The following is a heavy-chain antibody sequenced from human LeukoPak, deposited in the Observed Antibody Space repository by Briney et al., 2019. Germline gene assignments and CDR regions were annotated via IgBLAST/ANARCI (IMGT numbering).Heavy chain of an antibody. J-gene: IGHJ4*02. CDR1: GFTFDDYA. D-gene: IGHD4-17*01. V-gene: IGHV3-9*01. CDR2: ISWNSGSI. CDR3: ASDRGEYYGDYVDY. Sequence: PGGSLRLSCAASGFTFDDYAMHWVRQAPGKGLEWVSGISWNSGSIGYADSVKGRFTISRDNAKNSLYLQMNSLRAEDTAIYYCASDRGEYYGDYVDYWGQGTLVTVSS.